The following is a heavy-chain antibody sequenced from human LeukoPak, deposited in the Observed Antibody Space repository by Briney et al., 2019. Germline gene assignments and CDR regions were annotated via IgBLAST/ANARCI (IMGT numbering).Heavy chain of an antibody. CDR1: GGSISSGDYY. V-gene: IGHV4-30-4*01. CDR3: ARTVEGSGSRYS. CDR2: IYYSGST. J-gene: IGHJ4*02. D-gene: IGHD3-10*01. Sequence: SETLSLTCTVSGGSISSGDYYWSWIRQPPGKGLEWIGYIYYSGSTYYNPSLKSRVTISVDTSKNQFSLKLSSVTAADTAVYYCARTVEGSGSRYSWGQGTLVTVSS.